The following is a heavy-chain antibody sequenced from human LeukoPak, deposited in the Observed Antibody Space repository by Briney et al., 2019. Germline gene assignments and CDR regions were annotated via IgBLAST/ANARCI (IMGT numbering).Heavy chain of an antibody. J-gene: IGHJ5*02. D-gene: IGHD6-6*01. CDR3: ARSRTIAARNWFDP. CDR2: MNPNSGNT. CDR1: GYTFTSYD. V-gene: IGHV1-8*01. Sequence: ASVKVSCKASGYTFTSYDINWVRQATGQGLEWMGWMNPNSGNTGYAQKFQGRVTMTRNTSISTAYMELSSLRSEDTAVYYCARSRTIAARNWFDPWGQETLVTVSS.